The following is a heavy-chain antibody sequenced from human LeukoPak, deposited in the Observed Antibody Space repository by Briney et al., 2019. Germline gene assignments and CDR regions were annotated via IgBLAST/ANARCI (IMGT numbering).Heavy chain of an antibody. CDR2: ISSSSSYI. J-gene: IGHJ6*02. V-gene: IGHV3-21*01. Sequence: GGSLRLSCAASGFTFSSYSMNWVRQAPGKGLEWVSSISSSSSYIYYADSVKGRFTISRDNAKNSLYLQMNSLRAEDTAVYYCARGGITMVRGVHYYGMDVWGQGTTVTVSS. D-gene: IGHD3-10*01. CDR3: ARGGITMVRGVHYYGMDV. CDR1: GFTFSSYS.